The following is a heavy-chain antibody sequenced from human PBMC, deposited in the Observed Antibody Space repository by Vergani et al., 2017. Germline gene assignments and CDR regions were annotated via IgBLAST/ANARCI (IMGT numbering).Heavy chain of an antibody. J-gene: IGHJ6*02. V-gene: IGHV3-21*01. CDR3: ARASDYDGDYCGLDV. CDR1: GFTLSSYS. CDR2: ISSSSSYI. D-gene: IGHD3-10*01. Sequence: EVQLVESGGGLVKPGGSLRLSCAASGFTLSSYSMNWVRQAPGKGLEWVSSISSSSSYINYADSVKGRFTISRDNAKNSLYLQMNSLRAEDTAVYYCARASDYDGDYCGLDVWGQGTTVTVSS.